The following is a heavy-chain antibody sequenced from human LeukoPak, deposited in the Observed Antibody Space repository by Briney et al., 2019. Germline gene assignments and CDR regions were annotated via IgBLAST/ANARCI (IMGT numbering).Heavy chain of an antibody. CDR3: ARDGTRDSSGWYDYYYGMDV. CDR2: IYSGGST. CDR1: GFTVSSNY. Sequence: GGSLRLSCAASGFTVSSNYMSWVRQGPGEGLEWVSVIYSGGSTYYADSVKGRFTISRDNSKNTLYLQMNSLRADDTAVYYCARDGTRDSSGWYDYYYGMDVWGQGTTVTVSS. J-gene: IGHJ6*02. V-gene: IGHV3-53*01. D-gene: IGHD6-19*01.